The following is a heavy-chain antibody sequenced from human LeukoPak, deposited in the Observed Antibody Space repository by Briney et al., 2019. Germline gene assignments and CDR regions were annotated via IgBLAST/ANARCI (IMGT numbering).Heavy chain of an antibody. Sequence: GGSLRLSCTASGFTFADYAMTWVRQAPGKGLEWLGFIRSKTYGGTTEFAASVKGRFTISRDDSKSIAYLQMNSLNTDDTGVYYCTPNPMVSFDYWGQGTLVTVSS. J-gene: IGHJ4*02. V-gene: IGHV3-49*04. CDR3: TPNPMVSFDY. CDR2: IRSKTYGGTT. D-gene: IGHD3-10*01. CDR1: GFTFADYA.